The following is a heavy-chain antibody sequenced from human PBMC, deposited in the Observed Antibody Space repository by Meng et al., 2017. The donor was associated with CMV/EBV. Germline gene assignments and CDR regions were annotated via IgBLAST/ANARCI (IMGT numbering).Heavy chain of an antibody. CDR1: GFTFSPYG. J-gene: IGHJ4*02. Sequence: GGSLRLSCAASGFTFSPYGLHWVRQAPGKGLEWMAIISSNGSDRYYADSVKGRFTISRDNSKNTLYLQMNSLRAEDTAVYYCARAFNYWGQGTLVTVSS. CDR2: ISSNGSDR. CDR3: ARAFNY. V-gene: IGHV3-30-3*01.